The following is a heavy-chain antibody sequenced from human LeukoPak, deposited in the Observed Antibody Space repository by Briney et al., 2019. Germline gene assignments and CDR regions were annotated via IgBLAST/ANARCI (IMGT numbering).Heavy chain of an antibody. CDR2: IYYSGST. V-gene: IGHV4-61*01. CDR1: GYSISSGYY. J-gene: IGHJ3*02. CDR3: ARDGFWGHAFDI. Sequence: SETLSLTCAVSGYSISSGYYWGWIRQPPGKGLEWIGYIYYSGSTNYNPSLKSRVTISVDTSKNQFSLKLSSVTAADTAVYYCARDGFWGHAFDIWGQGTMVTVSS. D-gene: IGHD7-27*01.